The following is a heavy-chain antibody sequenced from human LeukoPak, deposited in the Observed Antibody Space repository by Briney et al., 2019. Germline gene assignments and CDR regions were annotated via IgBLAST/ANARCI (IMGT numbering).Heavy chain of an antibody. Sequence: SETLSLTCTVSGGSISSYYWSWIRQPAGKGLEWIGRIYTSGSTNYNPSLKSRVTMSVDTSKNQFSLKLRSVTAADTAVYYCARVTGYMIEDYFDYWGQGTLVTVSS. J-gene: IGHJ4*02. V-gene: IGHV4-4*07. CDR3: ARVTGYMIEDYFDY. D-gene: IGHD3-22*01. CDR1: GGSISSYY. CDR2: IYTSGST.